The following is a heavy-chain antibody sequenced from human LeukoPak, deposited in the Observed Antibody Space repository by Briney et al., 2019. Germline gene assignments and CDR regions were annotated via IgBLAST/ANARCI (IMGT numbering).Heavy chain of an antibody. J-gene: IGHJ1*01. Sequence: GGSLRLSCAASGFTFSSYAMHWVRQAPGKGLEWVAVISYDGSNKYYADSVKGRFTISRDNSKNTLYLQMNSLRAEDTAVYYCARDPYYGGNSGFNAEYFQHWGQGTLVTVSS. D-gene: IGHD4-23*01. CDR1: GFTFSSYA. CDR2: ISYDGSNK. V-gene: IGHV3-30-3*01. CDR3: ARDPYYGGNSGFNAEYFQH.